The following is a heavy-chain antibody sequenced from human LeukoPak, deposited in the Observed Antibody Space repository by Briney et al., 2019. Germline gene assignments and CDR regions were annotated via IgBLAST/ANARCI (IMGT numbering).Heavy chain of an antibody. CDR2: IYYSGST. V-gene: IGHV4-59*01. D-gene: IGHD1-26*01. CDR3: ARGGWGSFDY. Sequence: SETLSLTCTVSGGSISSYYWSWIRQPPGKGLEWIGYIYYSGSTNYKPSLKSRVTISVDTSKNQFSLKLSSVTAADTAVYCCARGGWGSFDYWGQGTLVTVSS. CDR1: GGSISSYY. J-gene: IGHJ4*02.